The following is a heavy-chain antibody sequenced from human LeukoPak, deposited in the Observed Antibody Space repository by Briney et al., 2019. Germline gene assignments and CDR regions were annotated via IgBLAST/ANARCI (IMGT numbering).Heavy chain of an antibody. D-gene: IGHD6-13*01. CDR3: ARHPAAAGTNYYYYMDV. CDR1: GYSFTSYW. V-gene: IGHV5-51*01. CDR2: IYPGDSDT. J-gene: IGHJ6*03. Sequence: KDGESLKISCKGSGYSFTSYWIGWVRQMPGKGLEWMGIIYPGDSDTRYSPFFQGQVTISADKSIGTAYLQWSSLKASDTAMYYCARHPAAAGTNYYYYMDVWGKGTTVTVSS.